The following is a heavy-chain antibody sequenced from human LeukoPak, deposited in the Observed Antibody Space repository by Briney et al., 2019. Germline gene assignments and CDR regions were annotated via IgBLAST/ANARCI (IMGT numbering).Heavy chain of an antibody. V-gene: IGHV3-33*01. CDR2: IWYEGSNK. CDR1: GFPLRSFG. Sequence: GGSLRLSCAPSGFPLRSFGMHWVRQAPDKGLEGVAVIWYEGSNKYYADSVKGRFTISRDNSKNTLYLQMNSLRAEDTAVYYCARAFCSSTSCRLDYWGQGTLVTVSS. CDR3: ARAFCSSTSCRLDY. J-gene: IGHJ4*02. D-gene: IGHD2-2*01.